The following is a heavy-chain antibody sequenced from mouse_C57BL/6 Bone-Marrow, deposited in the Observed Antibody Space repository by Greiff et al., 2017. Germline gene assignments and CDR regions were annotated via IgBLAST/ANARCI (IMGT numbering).Heavy chain of an antibody. CDR1: GYTFTSYG. J-gene: IGHJ2*01. CDR3: AAWPTIVTYFDY. V-gene: IGHV1-81*01. D-gene: IGHD2-5*01. CDR2: IYPRSGNT. Sequence: VQLQQSVAELARPGASVKLSCKASGYTFTSYGISWVKQRTGQGLEWIGEIYPRSGNTYYNEKFKGKATLTADKSSSTAYMELRSLTSEDSAVYFCAAWPTIVTYFDYWGQGTTLTVSS.